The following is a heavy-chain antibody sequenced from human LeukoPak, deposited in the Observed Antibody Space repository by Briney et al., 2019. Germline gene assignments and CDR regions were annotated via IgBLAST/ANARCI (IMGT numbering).Heavy chain of an antibody. CDR2: IYSGGST. CDR1: EFSVGSNY. V-gene: IGHV3-66*01. CDR3: ARGPSGYHNI. D-gene: IGHD5-12*01. J-gene: IGHJ4*02. Sequence: GGSLRLSCAASEFSVGSNYMSWVRQAPGKGLEWVSLIYSGGSTNYADSVKGRFTISRDSSKNTLYLQMNSLRAEDTAVHYCARGPSGYHNIGGQGTLVTVSS.